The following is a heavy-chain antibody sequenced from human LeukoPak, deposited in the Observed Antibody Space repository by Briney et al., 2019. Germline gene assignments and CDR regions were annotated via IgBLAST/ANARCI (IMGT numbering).Heavy chain of an antibody. V-gene: IGHV1-2*02. D-gene: IGHD2-15*01. CDR3: AALGYCSGGSCPRRHFDY. CDR2: INPNSGGT. J-gene: IGHJ4*02. CDR1: GYTFTGYY. Sequence: ASVKVSCKASGYTFTGYYMHWVRQAPGQGLVWMGWINPNSGGTNYAQKFQGRVTMTRDTSISTAYMELSRLRSDDTAVYYCAALGYCSGGSCPRRHFDYWGQGTLVTVSS.